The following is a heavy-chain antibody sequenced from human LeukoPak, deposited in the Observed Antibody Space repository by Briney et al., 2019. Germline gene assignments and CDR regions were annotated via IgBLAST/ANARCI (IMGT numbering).Heavy chain of an antibody. CDR1: GYTFSGTGWY. V-gene: IGHV1-2*02. CDR3: ARDGPAQMVDFDY. CDR2: IYPYTGAT. J-gene: IGHJ4*02. D-gene: IGHD3-10*01. Sequence: DSVKVSCKASGYTFSGTGWYLYWLRQAPGQGLECMGWIYPYTGATYYAQKFQGRVAMTRDTSISTAYMELSRLRPDDTAVYYCARDGPAQMVDFDYWGQGTLVTVSS.